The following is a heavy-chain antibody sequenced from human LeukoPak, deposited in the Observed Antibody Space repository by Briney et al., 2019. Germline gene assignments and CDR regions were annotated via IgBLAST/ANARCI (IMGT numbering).Heavy chain of an antibody. CDR3: ARLAQRWLPYGQYYFDY. CDR2: IYYSGST. J-gene: IGHJ4*02. D-gene: IGHD5-24*01. CDR1: GGSISSGGYY. V-gene: IGHV4-39*01. Sequence: SETLSLTCTVSGGSISSGGYYWGWIRQPPGKGLEWIGSIYYSGSTYYNPSLKSRVTISVDTSKNQFSLKLSSVTAADTAVDYCARLAQRWLPYGQYYFDYWGQGTLVTVSS.